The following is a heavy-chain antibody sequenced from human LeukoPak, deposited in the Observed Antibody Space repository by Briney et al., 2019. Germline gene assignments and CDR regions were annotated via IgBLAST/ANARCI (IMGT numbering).Heavy chain of an antibody. Sequence: GGSLRLSCAASRFTFSSYTMNWVRQAPGKGLERVSSISSSSSYIYYADSVKGRFTISRDNAKNSLYLQMNSLRAEDTAVYYCARGAYTTSPRNPKYYFDYWGQGTLVTVSS. J-gene: IGHJ4*02. CDR2: ISSSSSYI. V-gene: IGHV3-21*01. D-gene: IGHD2/OR15-2a*01. CDR1: RFTFSSYT. CDR3: ARGAYTTSPRNPKYYFDY.